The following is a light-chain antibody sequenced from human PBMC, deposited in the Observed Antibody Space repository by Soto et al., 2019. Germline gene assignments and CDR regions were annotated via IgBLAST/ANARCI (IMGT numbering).Light chain of an antibody. CDR1: QSVNTN. CDR3: QQYKNWPPVT. CDR2: GAS. Sequence: ETVMTQSPATPSVSLGERATLSCRASQSVNTNLAWYQQKPGQAPRLLIYGASIRATGVPARFSGSGSGTDFTLTISSLQPEDFAVYFCQQYKNWPPVTFGGGTKVEIK. J-gene: IGKJ4*01. V-gene: IGKV3-15*01.